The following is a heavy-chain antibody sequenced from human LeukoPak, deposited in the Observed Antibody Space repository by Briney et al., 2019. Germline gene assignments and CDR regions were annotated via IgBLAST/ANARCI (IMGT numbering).Heavy chain of an antibody. Sequence: HPGGSLRLSCAASGFTFSSYGMHWVRQAPGKGLEWVAFIRYDGSNKYYADSVKGRFTISRNNSKNTLYLQMNSLRAEDTAVYYCAKENSHSGSMYWGQGTLVTVSS. CDR2: IRYDGSNK. J-gene: IGHJ4*02. CDR1: GFTFSSYG. CDR3: AKENSHSGSMY. D-gene: IGHD1-26*01. V-gene: IGHV3-30*02.